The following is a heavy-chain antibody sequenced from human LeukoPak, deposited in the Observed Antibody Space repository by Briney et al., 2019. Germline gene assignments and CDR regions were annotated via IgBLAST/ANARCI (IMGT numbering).Heavy chain of an antibody. V-gene: IGHV1-69*04. CDR2: IIPILGIA. J-gene: IGHJ4*02. D-gene: IGHD6-13*01. Sequence: ASVKVSCKASGGTFSSYAISWVRQAPGQGLEWMGRIIPILGIANYAQKFQGRVTITADKPTSTAYMELSSLRSEDTAVYYCARDIRLAAGLDYWGQGTLVTVSS. CDR3: ARDIRLAAGLDY. CDR1: GGTFSSYA.